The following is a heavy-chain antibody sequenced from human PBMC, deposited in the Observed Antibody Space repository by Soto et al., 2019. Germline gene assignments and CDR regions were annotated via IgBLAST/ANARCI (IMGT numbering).Heavy chain of an antibody. CDR1: GGSISSYY. CDR3: ARQESEGDYYYYMDV. Sequence: SETLSLTCTVSGGSISSYYWSWIRQPPGKGLEWIGYIYYSGSNNYNPSLKSRVTISVDTSKNQFSLKLSSVTAADTAVYYCARQESEGDYYYYMDVWGKGTTVTVSS. CDR2: IYYSGSN. J-gene: IGHJ6*03. V-gene: IGHV4-59*08.